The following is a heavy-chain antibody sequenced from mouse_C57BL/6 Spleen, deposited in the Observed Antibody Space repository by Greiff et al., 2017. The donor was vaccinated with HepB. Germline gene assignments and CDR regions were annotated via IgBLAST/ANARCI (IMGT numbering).Heavy chain of an antibody. CDR2: IYPRSGNT. V-gene: IGHV1-81*01. CDR3: ARWGTTTVDWYFDV. J-gene: IGHJ1*03. D-gene: IGHD1-1*01. CDR1: GYTFTSYG. Sequence: QVQLKESGAELARPGASVKLSCKASGYTFTSYGISWVKQRTGQGLEWIGEIYPRSGNTYYNEKFKGKATLTADKSSSTAYMELRSLTSEDSAVYFCARWGTTTVDWYFDVWGTGTTVTVSS.